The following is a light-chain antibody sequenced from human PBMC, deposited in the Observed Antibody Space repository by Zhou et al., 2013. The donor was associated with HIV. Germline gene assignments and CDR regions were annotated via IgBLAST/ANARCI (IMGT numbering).Light chain of an antibody. CDR2: STS. CDR1: HSISNY. CDR3: QQYYSFPLT. Sequence: AVRLTQSPSSLSASTGDTVTITCRASHSISNYLVWFQQKPGKAPRAVIYSTSTLQSGVPSRFSGSVSGTNFTLTISCLQSEDFARYFCQQYYSFPLTFGGGTKLE. J-gene: IGKJ4*01. V-gene: IGKV1-8*01.